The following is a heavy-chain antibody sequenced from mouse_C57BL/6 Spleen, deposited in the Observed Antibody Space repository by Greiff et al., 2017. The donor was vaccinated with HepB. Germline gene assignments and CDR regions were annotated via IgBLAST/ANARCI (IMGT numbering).Heavy chain of an antibody. V-gene: IGHV1-58*01. CDR1: GYTFTSYG. CDR2: IYIGNGYT. J-gene: IGHJ3*01. CDR3: ARSALYRNYDEAWFAY. Sequence: VQLKESGAELVRPGSSVKMSCKTSGYTFTSYGINWVKQRPGQGLEWIGYIYIGNGYTEYNEKFKGKATLTSEPSSSTACMQLSSLTSEDSAIYFGARSALYRNYDEAWFAYWGQGTLVTVSA. D-gene: IGHD2-5*01.